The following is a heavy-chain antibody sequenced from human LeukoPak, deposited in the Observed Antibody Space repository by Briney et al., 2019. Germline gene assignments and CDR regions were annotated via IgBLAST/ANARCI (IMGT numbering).Heavy chain of an antibody. Sequence: QPGGSLRLSCAASGFTFSSYWMSWVRQAPGKGLEWVANLKQDEREKYYVDSVKGRFTISRDNAKNSLYLQMNNLRVEDTAVYYSARDLYLRLLVPAGDAFDIWGQGTMVTVSS. D-gene: IGHD2-8*02. CDR3: ARDLYLRLLVPAGDAFDI. CDR1: GFTFSSYW. V-gene: IGHV3-7*01. CDR2: LKQDEREK. J-gene: IGHJ3*02.